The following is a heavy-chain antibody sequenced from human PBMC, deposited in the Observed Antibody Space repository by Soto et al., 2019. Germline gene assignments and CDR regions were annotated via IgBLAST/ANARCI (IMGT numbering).Heavy chain of an antibody. Sequence: QVQLVQSGAEVKKPGASVKVSCKASGYTFTSYGISWVRQAPGQGLEWMGWISAYNGNTNYAQKRQGRVTMTTDTSTSTAYMELRSLRSDDTAVYYCARVVGYCSSTSCYVAYFPHWGQGTLVTVSS. CDR3: ARVVGYCSSTSCYVAYFPH. CDR1: GYTFTSYG. J-gene: IGHJ1*01. D-gene: IGHD2-2*01. CDR2: ISAYNGNT. V-gene: IGHV1-18*01.